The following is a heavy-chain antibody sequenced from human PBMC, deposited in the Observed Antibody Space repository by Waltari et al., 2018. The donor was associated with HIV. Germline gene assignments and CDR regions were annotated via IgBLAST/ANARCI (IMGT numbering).Heavy chain of an antibody. CDR2: VNPNSGNT. CDR3: ARSLACPDCYSEMDS. CDR1: GYIFTSSD. D-gene: IGHD2-21*02. Sequence: QVQLVQSGAEMKEPGASVKVSCKASGYIFTSSDMNLVRQAPGQGHEWMGWVNPNSGNTGYAQNFQGRVTMTMNTPTSTAYMELSNLKSEDTAVYYCARSLACPDCYSEMDSWGQGTLITVSS. J-gene: IGHJ4*02. V-gene: IGHV1-8*02.